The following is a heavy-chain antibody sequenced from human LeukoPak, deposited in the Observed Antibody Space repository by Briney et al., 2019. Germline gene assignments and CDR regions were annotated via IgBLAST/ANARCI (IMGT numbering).Heavy chain of an antibody. J-gene: IGHJ4*02. CDR3: ANLRGNNWYIEY. D-gene: IGHD1-1*01. CDR1: GFTFRNYG. Sequence: PGQSLRLSCAASGFTFRNYGMHWVRQAPGKGLGWVAVVSYDGRNTYYVDSVKGRFTVSRDNSKNTLYLQMNNLRVEDTAVYYCANLRGNNWYIEYWGQGTLVTVSS. CDR2: VSYDGRNT. V-gene: IGHV3-30*18.